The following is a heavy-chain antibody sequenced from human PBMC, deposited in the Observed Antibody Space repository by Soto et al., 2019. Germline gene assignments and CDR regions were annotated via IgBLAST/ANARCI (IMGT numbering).Heavy chain of an antibody. CDR1: GYIFVNYG. CDR2: ISAYSGNT. J-gene: IGHJ6*02. CDR3: ATVDNYVTPTPQDV. V-gene: IGHV1-18*01. Sequence: QVQLVQSGDEVRKPGSSVKVSCKASGYIFVNYGIAWVRQAPGQGREWMGWISAYSGNTHYASKVQGRLTMTTDTSTSTAYMDLGRLTSDDTAVYYCATVDNYVTPTPQDVWGQGTTVTVSS. D-gene: IGHD3-16*01.